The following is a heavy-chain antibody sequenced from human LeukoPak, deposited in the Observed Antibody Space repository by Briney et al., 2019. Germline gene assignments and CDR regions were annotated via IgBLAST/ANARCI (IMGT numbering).Heavy chain of an antibody. V-gene: IGHV4-59*01. D-gene: IGHD7-27*01. J-gene: IGHJ3*02. CDR3: ARELTGDRAFDI. CDR2: IYYSGST. Sequence: SETLSLTCTVSGGSISSYYWSWIRQPPGKGLEWIGYIYYSGSTNYNPSLKSRVTISVDTSKNQFSLKLSSVTAADTAVYYCARELTGDRAFDIWGQGTMVTVSS. CDR1: GGSISSYY.